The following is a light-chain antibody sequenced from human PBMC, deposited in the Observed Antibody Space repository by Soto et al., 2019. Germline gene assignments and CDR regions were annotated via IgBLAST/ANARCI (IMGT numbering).Light chain of an antibody. CDR2: KAS. CDR1: QSNSSW. V-gene: IGKV1-5*03. Sequence: DIQMTQSPSTLSASVGDRVTITCRASQSNSSWLAWYQQKPGKAPKLLIYKASSLESGVHSRFSGSGSGTEFTLTISSLQPDDFATYYCQQYNSYLWTFGQGTKVEIK. CDR3: QQYNSYLWT. J-gene: IGKJ1*01.